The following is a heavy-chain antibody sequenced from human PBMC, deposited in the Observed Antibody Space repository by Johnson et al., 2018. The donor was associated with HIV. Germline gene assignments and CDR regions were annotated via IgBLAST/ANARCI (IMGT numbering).Heavy chain of an antibody. CDR2: ISYDGSNK. CDR3: AREMNAGNDAFDI. V-gene: IGHV3-30*04. CDR1: GFTFSSYA. Sequence: QVQLVESGGGVVQPGRSLRLSCAASGFTFSSYAMHWVRQAPGKGLEWVAVISYDGSNKYYADSVKGRFTISRDNSKNTLYLQMNSLRAEDTAVYYCAREMNAGNDAFDIWGQGTMGSVSS. J-gene: IGHJ3*02.